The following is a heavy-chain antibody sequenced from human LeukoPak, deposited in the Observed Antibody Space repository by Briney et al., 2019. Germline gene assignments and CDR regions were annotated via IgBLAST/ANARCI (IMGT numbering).Heavy chain of an antibody. Sequence: PGGSLRLSCAASGFTFSSHWMHWVRQAPGKGLVWVSRINSGGSSTSYADSVKGRFTISRDNAKNTLYLHMNSLRAEDTAVYYCAREPPYGSGSYYPGDYWGQGTLVTVSS. V-gene: IGHV3-74*01. CDR1: GFTFSSHW. D-gene: IGHD3-10*01. CDR3: AREPPYGSGSYYPGDY. CDR2: INSGGSST. J-gene: IGHJ4*02.